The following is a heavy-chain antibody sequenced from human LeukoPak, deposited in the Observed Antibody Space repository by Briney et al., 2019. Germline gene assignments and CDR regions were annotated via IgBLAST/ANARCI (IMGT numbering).Heavy chain of an antibody. Sequence: SETLSLTCAAYGGSFSGYYWSWIRQPPGKGLEWIGEISHSGSTTYNPSLRSRVTISGDTSKKQFSLKLSSVTAADTAVYYCVTYYYGSSAPKRNYWGQGILVTVSS. CDR1: GGSFSGYY. CDR3: VTYYYGSSAPKRNY. V-gene: IGHV4-34*01. J-gene: IGHJ4*02. D-gene: IGHD3-22*01. CDR2: ISHSGST.